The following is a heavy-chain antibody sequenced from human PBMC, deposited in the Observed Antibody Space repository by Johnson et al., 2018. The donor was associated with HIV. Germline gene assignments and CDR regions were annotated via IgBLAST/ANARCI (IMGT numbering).Heavy chain of an antibody. CDR2: ISYDGSHK. CDR1: GFTFRSYA. V-gene: IGHV3-30-3*01. J-gene: IGHJ3*02. D-gene: IGHD3-10*01. CDR3: ARDRVLLWFGESPLDAFDI. Sequence: QVHLVESGGGVVQPGRSLRLSCAASGFTFRSYAMHWVRQAPGKGLEWVALISYDGSHKFYADSVKGRFTISRDHSKNTLYLQMNSLRAEDTAVYYCARDRVLLWFGESPLDAFDIWGQGTMVTVSS.